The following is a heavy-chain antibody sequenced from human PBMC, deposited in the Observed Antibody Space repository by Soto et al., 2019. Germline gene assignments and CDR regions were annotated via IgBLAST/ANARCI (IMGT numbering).Heavy chain of an antibody. V-gene: IGHV4-31*03. D-gene: IGHD5-18*01. J-gene: IGHJ4*02. Sequence: SDTLSLTCTVSGASITNDDFFWSWVRQHPDKGLEWLAYITYGGSIYYNPSLRSRLSVSIDKSKSQFSLNVRSVTAADTAVYFCAKMERAQLWLLVQNWGQGLPVTVSS. CDR2: ITYGGSI. CDR3: AKMERAQLWLLVQN. CDR1: GASITNDDFF.